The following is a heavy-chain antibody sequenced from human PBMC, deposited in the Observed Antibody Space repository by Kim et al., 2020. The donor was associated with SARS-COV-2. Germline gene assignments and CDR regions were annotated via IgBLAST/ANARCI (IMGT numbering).Heavy chain of an antibody. J-gene: IGHJ4*02. D-gene: IGHD3-10*01. Sequence: GGSPRLSCAASGFTFSSYGMHWVRQAPGKGLEWVAVIWYDGSNKYYADSVKGRFTISRDNSKNTLYLQMNSLRAEDTAVYYCAKDFGGFRVYELDYWGQGTLVTVSS. CDR1: GFTFSSYG. CDR3: AKDFGGFRVYELDY. V-gene: IGHV3-33*06. CDR2: IWYDGSNK.